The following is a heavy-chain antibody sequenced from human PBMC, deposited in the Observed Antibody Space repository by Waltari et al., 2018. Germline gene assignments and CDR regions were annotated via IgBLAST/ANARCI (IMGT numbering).Heavy chain of an antibody. D-gene: IGHD3-22*01. J-gene: IGHJ4*02. V-gene: IGHV3-21*06. CDR2: ISSDGKYI. Sequence: VHLVESGGGLVKSGGSLRLSCAAPGFLFSTYNMDWVRQAPGKGLEWVSSISSDGKYIYYADSVEGRFTVSRDNAKSSLFVQMNSLRAEDTAVYYCAREYYYDGSTYDHWGQGTLVTVSS. CDR1: GFLFSTYN. CDR3: AREYYYDGSTYDH.